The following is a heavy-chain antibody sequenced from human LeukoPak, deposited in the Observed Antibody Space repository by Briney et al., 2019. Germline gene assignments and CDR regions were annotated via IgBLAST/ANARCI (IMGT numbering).Heavy chain of an antibody. D-gene: IGHD3-10*01. Sequence: PGRSLRLSCAASGFTFSSYAMHWVRQAPGKGLELVAVISYDGSNKYYADSVKCRFTISRDNSKNTLYLQMNSLRAEDTAVYYCARIPRLWFGENFHLDYRGQGTLVTVPS. CDR2: ISYDGSNK. V-gene: IGHV3-30-3*01. CDR3: ARIPRLWFGENFHLDY. J-gene: IGHJ4*02. CDR1: GFTFSSYA.